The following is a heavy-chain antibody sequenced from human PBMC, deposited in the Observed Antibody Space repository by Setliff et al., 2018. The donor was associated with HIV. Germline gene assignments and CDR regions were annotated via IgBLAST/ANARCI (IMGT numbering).Heavy chain of an antibody. D-gene: IGHD6-19*01. CDR1: GFTFSSYA. J-gene: IGHJ4*02. CDR3: AKNPSLSYSSGWYYFDY. V-gene: IGHV3-23*03. Sequence: PGGSLRLSCAASGFTFSSYAMTWVRQAPGKGLEWVSVIYSGGSSTYYADPVKGRFTISRDNSRDTLYLQMNSLRAEDTAVYYCAKNPSLSYSSGWYYFDYWGQGTLVTVSS. CDR2: IYSGGSST.